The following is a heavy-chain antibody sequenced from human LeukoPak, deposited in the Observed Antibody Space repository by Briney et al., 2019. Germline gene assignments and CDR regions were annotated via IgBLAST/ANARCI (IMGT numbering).Heavy chain of an antibody. Sequence: GGSLRLSCAASGFTFSIYAMSWVRQAPGKGLEWVSAISGSGGSTYYADSVKGRFTISRDNSKNTLYLQMNSLRAEDTAVYYCAKDRDYDILTGYSTFDPWGQGTLVTVSS. V-gene: IGHV3-23*01. CDR2: ISGSGGST. D-gene: IGHD3-9*01. CDR1: GFTFSIYA. CDR3: AKDRDYDILTGYSTFDP. J-gene: IGHJ5*02.